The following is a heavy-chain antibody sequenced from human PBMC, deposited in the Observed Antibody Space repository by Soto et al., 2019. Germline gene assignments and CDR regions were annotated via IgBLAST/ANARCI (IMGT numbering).Heavy chain of an antibody. CDR1: GGSFGGYY. Sequence: SETLSLTCAVYGGSFGGYYWSWIRQPPGKGLEWIGEINHSGSTNYNPSLKSRVTISVDTSKNQFSLKLSSVTAVDTAVYYCARDGLYGSGSYSYYYYYYMDVWGKGTTVTVSS. J-gene: IGHJ6*03. CDR2: INHSGST. D-gene: IGHD3-10*01. CDR3: ARDGLYGSGSYSYYYYYYMDV. V-gene: IGHV4-34*01.